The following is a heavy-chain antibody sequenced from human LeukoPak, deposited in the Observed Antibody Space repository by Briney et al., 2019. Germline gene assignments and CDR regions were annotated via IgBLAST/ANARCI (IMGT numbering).Heavy chain of an antibody. Sequence: PGGSLRLSCAASGFTFSVYAISWVRQAPGKGLEWVSAISGSGGNTYYADYVKGRFTISRDNSKNTLSLQMNSLRAEDTAVYYCARDGGNSWDYWGQGTLVTVSS. D-gene: IGHD6-13*01. CDR1: GFTFSVYA. V-gene: IGHV3-23*01. J-gene: IGHJ4*02. CDR2: ISGSGGNT. CDR3: ARDGGNSWDY.